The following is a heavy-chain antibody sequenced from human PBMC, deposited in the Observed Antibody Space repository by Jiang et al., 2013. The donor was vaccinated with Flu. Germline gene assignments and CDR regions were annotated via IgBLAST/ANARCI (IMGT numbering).Heavy chain of an antibody. CDR1: GYTFTGYY. CDR2: INPNSGGT. CDR3: ARDGCSGGSCYSGSYNYYYYGMDV. J-gene: IGHJ6*04. D-gene: IGHD2-15*01. V-gene: IGHV1-2*04. Sequence: GAEVKKPGASVKVSCKASGYTFTGYYMHWVRQAPGQGLEWMGWINPNSGGTNYAQKFQGWVTMTRDTSISTAYMELSRLRSDDTAVYYCARDGCSGGSCYSGSYNYYYYGMDVWGKGTTVTVSS.